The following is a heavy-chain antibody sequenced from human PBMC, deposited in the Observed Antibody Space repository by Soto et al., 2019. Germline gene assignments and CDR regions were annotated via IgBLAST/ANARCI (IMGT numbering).Heavy chain of an antibody. CDR2: ISASNGNT. J-gene: IGHJ4*02. D-gene: IGHD6-19*01. Sequence: XVKVSCKASGYTFTTYGISWVRQAPGQGLEWMGWISASNGNTYYADSVKGRFTISRDNSKNTLYLQMNSLRAEDTAVYYCARDLAVAGSGFDYWGQGTLVTVSS. V-gene: IGHV1-18*01. CDR1: GYTFTTYG. CDR3: ARDLAVAGSGFDY.